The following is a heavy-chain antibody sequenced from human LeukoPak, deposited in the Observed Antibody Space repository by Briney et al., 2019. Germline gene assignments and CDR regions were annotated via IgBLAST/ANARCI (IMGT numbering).Heavy chain of an antibody. V-gene: IGHV1-2*02. CDR2: INPNSGGT. J-gene: IGHJ4*02. CDR1: GYTFTGYY. CDR3: ARYDSNFYFDY. D-gene: IGHD4-11*01. Sequence: ASVKVSCKASGYTFTGYYMHWVRQAPGQGLERMGWINPNSGGTNYAQKFQGRVTMTRDTSISTAYMELSRLRPDDTAVYYCARYDSNFYFDYWGQGTLVTVSS.